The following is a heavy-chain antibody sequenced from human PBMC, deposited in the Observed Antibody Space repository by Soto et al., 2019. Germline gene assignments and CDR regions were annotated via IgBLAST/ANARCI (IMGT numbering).Heavy chain of an antibody. V-gene: IGHV2-5*02. CDR1: GFSLSTRGVA. CDR2: IYWDEDK. D-gene: IGHD5-12*01. Sequence: QITLKESGPTLVKPTQTLTLTCTFSGFSLSTRGVAVGWFRQPPGKALEWPALIYWDEDKWYSPSLKSRLTITDDTSKNQVVLPMTNMDPVDTATYYCAHRPRGYAYYFDYWGQGTLVTVSS. CDR3: AHRPRGYAYYFDY. J-gene: IGHJ4*02.